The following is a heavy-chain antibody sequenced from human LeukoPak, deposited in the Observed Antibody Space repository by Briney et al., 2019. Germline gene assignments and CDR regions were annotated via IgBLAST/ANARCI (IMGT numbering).Heavy chain of an antibody. Sequence: PGGSLRLSCVVSGFTFSNYWMHWVRQAPGEGPVWVSRINNDGTTTTYADSVKGRFTISRDNAKNTLYLQMNSLRAEDTAVYYCAKGGVDYWGQGTLVTVSS. V-gene: IGHV3-74*01. J-gene: IGHJ4*02. CDR2: INNDGTTT. CDR3: AKGGVDY. D-gene: IGHD6-25*01. CDR1: GFTFSNYW.